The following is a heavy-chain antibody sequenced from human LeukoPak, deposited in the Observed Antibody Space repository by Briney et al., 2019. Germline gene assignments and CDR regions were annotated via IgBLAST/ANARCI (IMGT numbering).Heavy chain of an antibody. V-gene: IGHV4-59*01. CDR2: IYYSGST. Sequence: SETLSLTCTVSGGSISRYYWSWIRQPPGKGLEWIGYIYYSGSTTYNPSLKSRVPISVDTSNNPFSLQLRSMTAADTAVYYCAKHGYCSSTSCLRDNWFDPWGQGTLVTVSS. CDR1: GGSISRYY. CDR3: AKHGYCSSTSCLRDNWFDP. J-gene: IGHJ5*02. D-gene: IGHD2-2*03.